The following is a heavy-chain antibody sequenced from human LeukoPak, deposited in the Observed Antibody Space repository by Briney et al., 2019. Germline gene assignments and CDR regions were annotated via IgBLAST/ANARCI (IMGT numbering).Heavy chain of an antibody. D-gene: IGHD3-22*01. CDR1: GGFISSYY. Sequence: SETLSLTCTVSGGFISSYYWSWIRPPHGKGLEGIGYIYYSGSTNYNPSFKSRVSISLDTSKNQFSLKLSSVTAADTAVYYCASTYCFDDSGYSRFDYWGQGTLVTVSS. J-gene: IGHJ4*02. V-gene: IGHV4-59*08. CDR2: IYYSGST. CDR3: ASTYCFDDSGYSRFDY.